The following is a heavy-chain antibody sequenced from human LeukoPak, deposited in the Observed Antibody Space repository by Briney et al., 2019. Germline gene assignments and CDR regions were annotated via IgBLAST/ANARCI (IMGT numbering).Heavy chain of an antibody. V-gene: IGHV3-11*03. CDR2: ISSGGEDT. Sequence: PGGSLRLSCAASGFAFSAYSMSWIRQAPGKGLEWVSYISSGGEDTLYADSVKGRFTIPRDNAKNSLYLQMNSLTAEDTAVYYCVGPPCLRGGYCSTNSWGQGTLVTVDS. J-gene: IGHJ4*02. CDR3: VGPPCLRGGYCSTNS. CDR1: GFAFSAYS. D-gene: IGHD2-2*01.